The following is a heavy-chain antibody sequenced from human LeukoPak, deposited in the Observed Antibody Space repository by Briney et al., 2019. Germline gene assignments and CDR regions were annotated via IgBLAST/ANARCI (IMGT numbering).Heavy chain of an antibody. D-gene: IGHD1-1*01. V-gene: IGHV3-23*01. J-gene: IGHJ4*02. Sequence: QPGGTLRLSCAASGFTFNTYGMTWVRQAPGKGLEWVSAITSSGGSTYYGDSVKGRFTISRDNSRNTLYLQMNSLRVDDTAVYYCAEMPNDGSFDYWGQGTLVTVSS. CDR3: AEMPNDGSFDY. CDR1: GFTFNTYG. CDR2: ITSSGGST.